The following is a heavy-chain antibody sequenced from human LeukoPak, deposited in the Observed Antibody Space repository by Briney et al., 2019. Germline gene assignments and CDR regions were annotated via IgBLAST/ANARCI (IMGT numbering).Heavy chain of an antibody. CDR2: IYTSGST. D-gene: IGHD1-26*01. V-gene: IGHV4-4*07. CDR3: ARENSGSYREFDY. J-gene: IGHJ4*01. CDR1: GGSISSYY. Sequence: SETLSLTCTVSGGSISSYYWSWIRQPAGKGLEWIGRIYTSGSTNYNASLKSRVSMSVDTSKNRFSLKLSSVTAADTAVFYCARENSGSYREFDYWGQEPWSPSRQ.